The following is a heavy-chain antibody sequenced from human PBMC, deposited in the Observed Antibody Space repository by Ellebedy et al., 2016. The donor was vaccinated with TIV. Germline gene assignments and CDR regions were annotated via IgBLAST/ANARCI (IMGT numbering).Heavy chain of an antibody. D-gene: IGHD4-17*01. J-gene: IGHJ6*02. CDR3: ARKDYGDRYGMDV. CDR1: GGTFSSYA. CDR2: IIPIFGTA. Sequence: SVKVSCXASGGTFSSYAISWVRQAPGQGLEWMGGIIPIFGTANYAQKFQGRVTITADESTSTAYMELSSLRSEDTAVYYCARKDYGDRYGMDVWGQGTTVTVSS. V-gene: IGHV1-69*13.